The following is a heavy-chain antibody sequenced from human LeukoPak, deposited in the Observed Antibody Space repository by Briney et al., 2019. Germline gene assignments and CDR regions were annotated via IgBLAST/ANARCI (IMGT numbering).Heavy chain of an antibody. Sequence: GGSLRLSCAASGFTFSAYWIHWGRQAPGKGLVWGSRIKSNGSTNYADYAKGRFTISGDIAKKSVYLQMTRMRSEETAVYYCARVAALQGDNDFWHGYSYYFDQSGQGTLVTVSS. CDR2: IKSNGST. CDR3: ARVAALQGDNDFWHGYSYYFDQ. CDR1: GFTFSAYW. J-gene: IGHJ4*02. D-gene: IGHD3-3*01. V-gene: IGHV3-74*01.